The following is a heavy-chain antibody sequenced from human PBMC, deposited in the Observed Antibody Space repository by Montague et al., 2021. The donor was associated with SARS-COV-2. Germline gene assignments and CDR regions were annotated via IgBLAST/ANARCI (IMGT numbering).Heavy chain of an antibody. V-gene: IGHV4-38-2*01. CDR2: VYHSGYT. J-gene: IGHJ4*02. CDR3: ARRGYTGSDYFDY. CDR1: GFSISSGFY. D-gene: IGHD5-12*01. Sequence: SETLSLTCSVSGFSISSGFYWAWIRHSPGKGPEWIGTVYHSGYTHYNPSLKGRVTVSIDTSKNQFSLTVTSVTAADTAVYFCARRGYTGSDYFDYWGQGTLVTVSS.